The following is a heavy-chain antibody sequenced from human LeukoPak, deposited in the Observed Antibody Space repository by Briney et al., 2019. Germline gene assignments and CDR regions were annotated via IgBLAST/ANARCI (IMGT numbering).Heavy chain of an antibody. J-gene: IGHJ4*02. CDR2: ISYDGSNK. Sequence: GGSLRLSCAASGFTFSSYAMHWVRQAPGKGLEWVAVISYDGSNKYYADSVKGRFTISRDNSKNTLYLQMNSLRAEDTAVYYCAKDPHLAPHYYYGSGSYCDYWGQGTLVTVSS. D-gene: IGHD3-10*01. CDR1: GFTFSSYA. CDR3: AKDPHLAPHYYYGSGSYCDY. V-gene: IGHV3-30-3*01.